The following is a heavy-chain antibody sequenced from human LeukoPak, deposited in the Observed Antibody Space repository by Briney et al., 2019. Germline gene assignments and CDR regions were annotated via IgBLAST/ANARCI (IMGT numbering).Heavy chain of an antibody. CDR1: GGSISSSSYY. D-gene: IGHD5-12*01. Sequence: SSETLSLTCTVSGGSISSSSYYWGWIRQPPGKGLEWIGSIYYSGSTYYNPSLKSRVTISVDTSKNQFSLKLSSVTAADTAVYYCARRVATLWCYFDYWGQGTLVTVSS. V-gene: IGHV4-39*01. J-gene: IGHJ4*02. CDR3: ARRVATLWCYFDY. CDR2: IYYSGST.